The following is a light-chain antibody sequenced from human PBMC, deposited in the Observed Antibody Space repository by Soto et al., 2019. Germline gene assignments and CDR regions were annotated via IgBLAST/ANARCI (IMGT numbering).Light chain of an antibody. V-gene: IGKV1-5*01. CDR2: DAS. CDR3: QPYNSYLWT. Sequence: DIQMTQSPSTLCASVGARLTMTCRASQSISSWLAWYQQKPGKARKLLIYDASSLESGVPSRFSGSGSGTEFTLTISSLQPDDFATYYCQPYNSYLWTVGPGTQVEIK. CDR1: QSISSW. J-gene: IGKJ1*01.